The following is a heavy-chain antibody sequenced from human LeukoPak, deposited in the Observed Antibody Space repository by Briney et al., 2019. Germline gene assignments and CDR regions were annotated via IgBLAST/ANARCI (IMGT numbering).Heavy chain of an antibody. CDR3: ARGPRRYYDSSGRGFDP. J-gene: IGHJ5*02. V-gene: IGHV4-34*01. D-gene: IGHD3-22*01. Sequence: PSETLSLTCAVYGGSFSGYYWSWIRQPPGKGLEWIGEINHSGSTNYNPPLKSRVTISVDTSKNQFSLKLSSVTAADTAVYYCARGPRRYYDSSGRGFDPWGQGTLVTVSS. CDR2: INHSGST. CDR1: GGSFSGYY.